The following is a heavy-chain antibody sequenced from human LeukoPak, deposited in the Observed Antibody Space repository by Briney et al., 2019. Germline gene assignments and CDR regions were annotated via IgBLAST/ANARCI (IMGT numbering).Heavy chain of an antibody. CDR2: INPSGGTT. Sequence: AASVKVSCKASGYPFTSYYMHWVRQAPGQGLEWMGIINPSGGTTTYAQKFQGRVTMTRDTSTSTVYMELSSLRSEDTAVYYCARDFCGDCCSAYYYVDVWGKGTTVTVSS. CDR1: GYPFTSYY. CDR3: ARDFCGDCCSAYYYVDV. V-gene: IGHV1-46*01. D-gene: IGHD2-21*02. J-gene: IGHJ6*03.